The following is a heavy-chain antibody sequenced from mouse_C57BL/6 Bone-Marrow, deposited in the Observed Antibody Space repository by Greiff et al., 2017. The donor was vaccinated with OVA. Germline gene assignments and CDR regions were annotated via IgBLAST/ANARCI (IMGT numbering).Heavy chain of an antibody. V-gene: IGHV5-17*01. CDR2: ISSGSSTI. D-gene: IGHD1-1*01. Sequence: EVNVVESGGGLVKPGGSLKLSCAASGFTFSDYGMHWVRQAPEKGLEWVAYISSGSSTIYYADTVKGRFTISRDNAKNTLFLQMTSLRSEDTAMYYCARALANFFDYWGQGTTLTVSS. CDR3: ARALANFFDY. CDR1: GFTFSDYG. J-gene: IGHJ2*01.